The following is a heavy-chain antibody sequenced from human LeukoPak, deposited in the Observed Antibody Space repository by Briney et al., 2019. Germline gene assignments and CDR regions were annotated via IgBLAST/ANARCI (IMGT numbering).Heavy chain of an antibody. D-gene: IGHD2-2*01. V-gene: IGHV3-23*01. Sequence: GGSLRLSCAASGFTFINYAMSWVRQVPGKGLEWVSSISGSGGSTYYADSVKGRFTISRDNSKNTLYLQMNSLRAEDTAVYYCAKDEYCSSTSCLYYYYYMDVWGKGTTVTVSS. CDR1: GFTFINYA. CDR3: AKDEYCSSTSCLYYYYYMDV. CDR2: ISGSGGST. J-gene: IGHJ6*03.